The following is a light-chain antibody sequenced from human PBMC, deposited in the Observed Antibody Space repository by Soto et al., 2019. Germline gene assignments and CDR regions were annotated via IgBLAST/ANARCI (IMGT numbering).Light chain of an antibody. CDR2: KAS. CDR3: QQYDGYSWS. V-gene: IGKV1-5*03. Sequence: DIQMTQSPSTLSASVGDRVSITFRASQNIYSWLAWHQQKPGKAPKLLIYKASDLESGVPSRFSGSGSGTEFTLTISSLQPDDFATYYCQQYDGYSWSFGQGTKVDIK. CDR1: QNIYSW. J-gene: IGKJ1*01.